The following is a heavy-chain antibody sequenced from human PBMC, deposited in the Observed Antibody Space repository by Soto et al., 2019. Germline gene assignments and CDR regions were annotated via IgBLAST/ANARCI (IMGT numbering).Heavy chain of an antibody. CDR2: INAGNGNT. CDR1: GYTFTSYA. J-gene: IGHJ5*02. CDR3: ARGVAGPLHWFDP. V-gene: IGHV1-3*01. Sequence: QVQLVQSGAEVKKPGASVKVSCKASGYTFTSYAMHWVRQAPGQRLEWMGWINAGNGNTKYSQKFQGRVTITRDTSGSTAYMEVSSLRSEDTAVYYCARGVAGPLHWFDPWGQGTLVTVSS. D-gene: IGHD6-19*01.